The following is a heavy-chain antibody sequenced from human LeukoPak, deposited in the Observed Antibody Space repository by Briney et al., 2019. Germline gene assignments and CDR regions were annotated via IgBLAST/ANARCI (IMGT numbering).Heavy chain of an antibody. CDR1: GGSISSYF. Sequence: SETLSLTCTVSGGSISSYFWSWIRQPAGKGLEWIGRIYTSGSTNYNPSLKSRVTMSVDTSKNQFSLKLSSVTAADTAVYYCARTGYYYAGSAYYYTDYWGQGTLVTVSS. CDR2: IYTSGST. J-gene: IGHJ4*02. V-gene: IGHV4-4*07. D-gene: IGHD3-22*01. CDR3: ARTGYYYAGSAYYYTDY.